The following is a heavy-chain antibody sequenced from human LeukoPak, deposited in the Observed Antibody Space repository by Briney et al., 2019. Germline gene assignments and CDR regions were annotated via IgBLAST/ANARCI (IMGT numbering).Heavy chain of an antibody. Sequence: PSETLSLTCTVSGGSISSYYWSWIRQPPRKGLEWIGYIYYSGSTNYNPSLKSRVTISVDTSKNQFSLKLSSVTAADTAVYYCARGRLGELYFDYWGQGTLVTVSS. CDR2: IYYSGST. CDR3: ARGRLGELYFDY. J-gene: IGHJ4*02. CDR1: GGSISSYY. V-gene: IGHV4-59*01. D-gene: IGHD1-26*01.